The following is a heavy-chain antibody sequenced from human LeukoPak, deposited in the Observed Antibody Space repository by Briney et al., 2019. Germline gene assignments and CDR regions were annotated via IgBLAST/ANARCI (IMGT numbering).Heavy chain of an antibody. Sequence: ASVKVSCKASGYTFTGHYMHWVRQAPGQGLEWMGWINPNSGGTNYAQKFQGRVTMTRDTSISTAYMELSRLRSDDTAVYYCAGHYGSGSYYFDYWGQGTLVTVSS. D-gene: IGHD3-10*01. CDR1: GYTFTGHY. J-gene: IGHJ4*02. CDR2: INPNSGGT. CDR3: AGHYGSGSYYFDY. V-gene: IGHV1-2*02.